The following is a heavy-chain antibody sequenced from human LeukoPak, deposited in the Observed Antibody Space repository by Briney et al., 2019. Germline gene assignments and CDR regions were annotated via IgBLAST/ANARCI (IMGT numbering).Heavy chain of an antibody. CDR1: GASISSYS. V-gene: IGHV4-59*01. Sequence: PSETLSLTCTVSGASISSYSWSWIRQPPGKGLECIGHIFFIGNTYYNPSFKSRVAISIDTSKNQVSLNLRSVTAADTAVYFCARHCGRDGHNYGRTRDGGCDIWGQGTMVTVSS. J-gene: IGHJ3*02. D-gene: IGHD5-24*01. CDR3: ARHCGRDGHNYGRTRDGGCDI. CDR2: IFFIGNT.